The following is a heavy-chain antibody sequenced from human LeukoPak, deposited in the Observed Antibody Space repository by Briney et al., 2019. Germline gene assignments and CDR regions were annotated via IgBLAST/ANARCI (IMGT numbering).Heavy chain of an antibody. Sequence: GGSLRLSCAASGFTFSSYEMNWVRQAPGKGLEWVSYISSSGSTIYYADSVKGRFTISRDNAKNSLYLQMNSLRAEDTADYYCASPHYYDSSGYYPDAFDIWGQGTMVTVSS. J-gene: IGHJ3*02. V-gene: IGHV3-48*03. CDR2: ISSSGSTI. D-gene: IGHD3-22*01. CDR3: ASPHYYDSSGYYPDAFDI. CDR1: GFTFSSYE.